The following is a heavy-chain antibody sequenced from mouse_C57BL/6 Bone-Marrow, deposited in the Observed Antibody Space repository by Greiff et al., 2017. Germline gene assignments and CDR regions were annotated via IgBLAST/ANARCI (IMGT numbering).Heavy chain of an antibody. CDR1: GYTFTDYY. CDR3: ARPLAMDY. Sequence: VQLQQSGPELVKPGASVKISCKASGYTFTDYYMNWVKQSHGKSLEWIGDINPNNGGTSYNQKFKGKATLTGDTSYSTAYMELRSLTSEGSTVYYCARPLAMDYWGQGTSVTVSS. CDR2: INPNNGGT. J-gene: IGHJ4*01. V-gene: IGHV1-26*01.